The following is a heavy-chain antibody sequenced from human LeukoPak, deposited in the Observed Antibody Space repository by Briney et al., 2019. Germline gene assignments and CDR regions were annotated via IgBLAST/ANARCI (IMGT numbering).Heavy chain of an antibody. CDR3: ARVEYSSSSLWFDP. V-gene: IGHV4-34*01. D-gene: IGHD6-6*01. CDR1: GGSLSGYY. J-gene: IGHJ5*02. Sequence: SETLSLTCAVYGGSLSGYYWSRIRQPPGKGLEWIGEINHSGSTNYNPSLKSRVTISVDTSKNQFSLKLSSVTAADTAVYYCARVEYSSSSLWFDPWGQGTLVTVSS. CDR2: INHSGST.